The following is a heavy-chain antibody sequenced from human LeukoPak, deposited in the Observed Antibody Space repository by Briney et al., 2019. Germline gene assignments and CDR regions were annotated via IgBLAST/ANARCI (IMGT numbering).Heavy chain of an antibody. CDR1: GGSFSGYY. Sequence: SETLSLTCAVYGGSFSGYYWSWIRQPPGKGLEWIGEINHSGSTNYNPSLKSRVTISVDTSKNQFSLKLSSVTAADTAVYYCARGPRAMVRGVIITSPYYYGMDVWGQGTTVTVSS. D-gene: IGHD3-10*01. CDR3: ARGPRAMVRGVIITSPYYYGMDV. V-gene: IGHV4-34*01. J-gene: IGHJ6*02. CDR2: INHSGST.